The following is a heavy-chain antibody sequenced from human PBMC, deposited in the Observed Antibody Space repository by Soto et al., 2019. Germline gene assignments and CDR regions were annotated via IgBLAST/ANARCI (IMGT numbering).Heavy chain of an antibody. J-gene: IGHJ2*01. D-gene: IGHD3-10*01. Sequence: QVHLQQWGAGLLKPSETLSLTCAVYGGSFSGYYWSWIRQPPGKGLGWTGEINHSGSTNYNPSLKSRVSISVGTSNNQFSLKLSSVTAADTAVYYCARGRGDGYNQHWYFDLWGRGTLVTVSS. CDR3: ARGRGDGYNQHWYFDL. CDR2: INHSGST. V-gene: IGHV4-34*01. CDR1: GGSFSGYY.